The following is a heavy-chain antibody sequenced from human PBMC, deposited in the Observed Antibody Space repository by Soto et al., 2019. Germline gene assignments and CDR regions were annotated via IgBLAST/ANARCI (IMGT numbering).Heavy chain of an antibody. J-gene: IGHJ4*02. CDR1: GFTVSSNY. V-gene: IGHV3-66*01. CDR3: AREGSYCSSTSCYVFGY. Sequence: GGSLRLSCAASGFTVSSNYMSWVRQAPGKGLEWVSVIYSDGSTYYADSVKDRFTISRDNSKNTLYLQMNSLRAEDTAMYYCAREGSYCSSTSCYVFGYWGQGTLVTVSS. D-gene: IGHD2-2*01. CDR2: IYSDGST.